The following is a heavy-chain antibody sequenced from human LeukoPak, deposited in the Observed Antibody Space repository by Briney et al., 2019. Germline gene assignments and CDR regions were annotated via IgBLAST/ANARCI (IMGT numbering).Heavy chain of an antibody. Sequence: ASVKVSCKASGYTFTNYPLHWVRQAPGQRLEWMGWINAGDGDTKYSQKFQGRVTITTDTSASTVYMDLSSLRSEDTAVYHCARGYCTSASCQFFFDFWGQGTLVTVSS. D-gene: IGHD2-2*01. CDR3: ARGYCTSASCQFFFDF. CDR2: INAGDGDT. J-gene: IGHJ4*02. CDR1: GYTFTNYP. V-gene: IGHV1-3*01.